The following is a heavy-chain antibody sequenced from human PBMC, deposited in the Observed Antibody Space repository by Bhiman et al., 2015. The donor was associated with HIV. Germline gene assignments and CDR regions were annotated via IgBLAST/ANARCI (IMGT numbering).Heavy chain of an antibody. CDR2: ISWDGGTT. D-gene: IGHD1-26*01. CDR1: GFTFSSDE. J-gene: IGHJ4*02. Sequence: EVQLVESGGAVVQPGGSLRLSCAASGFTFSSDEMNWVRQAPGKGLEWVSLISWDGGTTYYADSVKGRFTISRDNSKNSLYLQMNSLRSEDTAFYYCAKGQGGTYFDSWGQGTLVTVSS. V-gene: IGHV3-43D*03. CDR3: AKGQGGTYFDS.